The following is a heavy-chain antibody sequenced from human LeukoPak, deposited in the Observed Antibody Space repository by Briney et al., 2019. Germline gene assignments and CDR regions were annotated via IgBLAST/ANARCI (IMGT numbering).Heavy chain of an antibody. Sequence: GGSLRLSCAASGFTFSTYSINWVRQAPGKGLEWVSYIASGGTSRYYADSARGRFTISRDNAKNSLYLQMNSLRAEDTAVYFCARASYDSSGYYFFDYWGQGTLVTVSS. CDR3: ARASYDSSGYYFFDY. V-gene: IGHV3-21*06. CDR1: GFTFSTYS. J-gene: IGHJ4*02. D-gene: IGHD3-22*01. CDR2: IASGGTSR.